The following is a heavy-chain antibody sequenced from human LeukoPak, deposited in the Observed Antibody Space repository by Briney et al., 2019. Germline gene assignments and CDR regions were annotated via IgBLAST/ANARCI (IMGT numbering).Heavy chain of an antibody. J-gene: IGHJ4*02. CDR1: GFTFSSYG. V-gene: IGHV3-30*18. Sequence: PGRSLRLSCAASGFTFSSYGMHWVRQAPGKGLEWVAVISYDGSNKYYADSVKGRFTISRDNSKNTLYLQMNSLRSEDTAVYYRAKDFRSAIIAAAGSRPGYRGQGTLVTVSS. D-gene: IGHD6-13*01. CDR3: AKDFRSAIIAAAGSRPGY. CDR2: ISYDGSNK.